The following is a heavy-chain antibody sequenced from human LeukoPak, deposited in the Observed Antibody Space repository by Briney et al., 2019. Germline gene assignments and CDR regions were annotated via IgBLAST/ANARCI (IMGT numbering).Heavy chain of an antibody. D-gene: IGHD3-16*02. J-gene: IGHJ5*02. CDR2: IKQDGSEK. Sequence: GGSLRLSCAASGFTFSSYWMSWVRQAPGKGLEWVANIKQDGSEKYYVDSVKGRFTISRDNAKNTLYLQMNSLRAEDTAVYYCARVDYVWGSYRYGYNWFDPWGQGTLVTVSS. CDR1: GFTFSSYW. V-gene: IGHV3-7*01. CDR3: ARVDYVWGSYRYGYNWFDP.